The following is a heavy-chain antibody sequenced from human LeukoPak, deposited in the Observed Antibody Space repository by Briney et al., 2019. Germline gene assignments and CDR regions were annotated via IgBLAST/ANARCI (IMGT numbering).Heavy chain of an antibody. J-gene: IGHJ3*02. CDR2: INTSGST. V-gene: IGHV4-61*02. Sequence: PSETLSLTCTVSGGSISSGNYYWSWIRQPAGKGLEWIGRINTSGSTNYNPSLKSRVTISVDTSKNQFSLKLSSVTAADTAVYYCARDLKVDIVASKYDAFDIWGQGTMVIV. CDR3: ARDLKVDIVASKYDAFDI. D-gene: IGHD5-12*01. CDR1: GGSISSGNYY.